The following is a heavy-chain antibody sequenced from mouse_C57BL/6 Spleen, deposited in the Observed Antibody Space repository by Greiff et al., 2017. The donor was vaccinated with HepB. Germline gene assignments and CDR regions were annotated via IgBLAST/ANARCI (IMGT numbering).Heavy chain of an antibody. V-gene: IGHV1-5*01. Sequence: EVQLQQSGTVLARPGASVKMSCKTSGYTFTSYWMHWVKQRPGQGLEWIGAIYPGNSDTSYNQKFKGKAKLTAVTSASTAYMELSSLTNEDSAVYYCTRKIYYGYDAWYFDVWGTGTTVTVSS. CDR2: IYPGNSDT. CDR3: TRKIYYGYDAWYFDV. CDR1: GYTFTSYW. J-gene: IGHJ1*03. D-gene: IGHD2-2*01.